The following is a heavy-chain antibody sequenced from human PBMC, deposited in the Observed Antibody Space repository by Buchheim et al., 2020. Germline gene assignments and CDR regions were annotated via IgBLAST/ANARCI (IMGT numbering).Heavy chain of an antibody. CDR3: ARGAYYYDSSGSGYYYYYYGMDV. CDR2: MNPNSGNT. CDR1: GYTFTSYD. Sequence: QVQLVQSGAEVKKPGASVKVSCKASGYTFTSYDINWVRQATGQGLEWMGWMNPNSGNTGYAQKFQGRVTMTRNTSISTAYMELSSLRSEDTAVYYCARGAYYYDSSGSGYYYYYYGMDVWGQVTT. J-gene: IGHJ6*02. D-gene: IGHD3-22*01. V-gene: IGHV1-8*01.